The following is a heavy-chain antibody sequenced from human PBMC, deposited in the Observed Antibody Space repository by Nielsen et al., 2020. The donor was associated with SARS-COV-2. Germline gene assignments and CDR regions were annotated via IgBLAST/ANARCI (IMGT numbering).Heavy chain of an antibody. J-gene: IGHJ5*02. CDR1: GFTFSSYA. Sequence: GESLKISCAASGFTFSSYAMSWVRQAPGKGLEWVSAISGSGGITFYADSVKGRFTFSRDNSKNTLYLQMNSLRAEDTAVYYCAKRLPGSWFDPWGQGTLVTVSS. D-gene: IGHD5-12*01. V-gene: IGHV3-23*01. CDR3: AKRLPGSWFDP. CDR2: ISGSGGIT.